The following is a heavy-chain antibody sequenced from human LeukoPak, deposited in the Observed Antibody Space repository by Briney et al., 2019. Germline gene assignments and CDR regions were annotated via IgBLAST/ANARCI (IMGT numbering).Heavy chain of an antibody. D-gene: IGHD4-17*01. CDR3: ARGHYGDYRPFDY. J-gene: IGHJ4*02. CDR1: GGSISSYY. Sequence: SETLPLTCTVSGGSISSYYWSWIRQPPGKGLEWIGYIYYSGSTNYNPSLKSRVTISVDTSKNQFSLKLSSVTTADTAVYYCARGHYGDYRPFDYWGQGTLVTVSS. CDR2: IYYSGST. V-gene: IGHV4-59*01.